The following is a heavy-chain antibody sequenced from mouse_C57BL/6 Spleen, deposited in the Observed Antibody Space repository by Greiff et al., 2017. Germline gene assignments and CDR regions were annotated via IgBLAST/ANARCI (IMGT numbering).Heavy chain of an antibody. CDR3: ARGDYYGSSY. V-gene: IGHV1-4*01. D-gene: IGHD1-1*01. Sequence: QVQLKQSGAELARPGASVKMSCKASGYTFTSYTMHWVKQRPGQGLEWIGYINPSSGYTKYNQKFKDKATLTADKSSSTAYMQLSSLTSEDSAVYYCARGDYYGSSYWGQGTSVTVSS. CDR1: GYTFTSYT. J-gene: IGHJ4*01. CDR2: INPSSGYT.